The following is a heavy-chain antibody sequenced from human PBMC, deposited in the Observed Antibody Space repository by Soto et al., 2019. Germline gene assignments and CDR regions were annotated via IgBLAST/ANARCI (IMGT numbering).Heavy chain of an antibody. V-gene: IGHV3-23*01. J-gene: IGHJ3*02. Sequence: EGQLLESGGGLVQPGGSLRLSCAASGFTFSTYAMSWVRQAPGRGLEWISVISASDSETKTYYADSVKGRFTISRDNSWNTLYLQMDSLRAEDTAVYYCARDRRGYYVYDAFDMWGQGTVVTVSS. D-gene: IGHD3-22*01. CDR2: ISASDSETKT. CDR3: ARDRRGYYVYDAFDM. CDR1: GFTFSTYA.